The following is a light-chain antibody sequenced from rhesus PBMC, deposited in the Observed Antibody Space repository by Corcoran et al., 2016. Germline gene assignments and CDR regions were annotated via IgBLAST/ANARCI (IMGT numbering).Light chain of an antibody. CDR1: QDINSQ. V-gene: IGKV1-43*02. Sequence: DIQMTQSPSSLSASVGDRVTITCTASQDINSQLNWYQQKPGNAPKRLIYGASSLETGVPSRFSGSGSVTDFMLTISSLQPEDCATYYCLQYNSEPFTFGPGTRLDIE. CDR2: GAS. J-gene: IGKJ3*01. CDR3: LQYNSEPFT.